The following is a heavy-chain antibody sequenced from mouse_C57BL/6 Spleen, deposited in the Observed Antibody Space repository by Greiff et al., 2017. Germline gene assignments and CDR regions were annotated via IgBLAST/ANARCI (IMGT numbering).Heavy chain of an antibody. V-gene: IGHV3-6*01. CDR1: GYSITSGYY. D-gene: IGHD1-1*01. CDR2: ISYDGSN. Sequence: DVQLQESGPGLVKPSQSLSLTCSVTGYSITSGYYWNWIRQFPGNKLEWMGYISYDGSNNYNPSLKNRISITRDTSKNQFFLKLNSVTTEDTATYYCARDASSLYYYGSTLDYWGQGTTLTVSS. CDR3: ARDASSLYYYGSTLDY. J-gene: IGHJ2*01.